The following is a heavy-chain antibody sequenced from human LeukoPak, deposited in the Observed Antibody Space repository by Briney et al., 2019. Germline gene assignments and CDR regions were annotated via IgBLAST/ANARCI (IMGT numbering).Heavy chain of an antibody. CDR1: GYTLTELS. D-gene: IGHD2-2*01. CDR3: ARAVPDYYYYMDV. Sequence: ASVKVSCKVSGYTLTELSMHWVRQAPGKGLEWMGGFDPEDGETIYAQKFQGRVTMTTDTSTSTAYMELRSLRSDDTAVYYCARAVPDYYYYMDVWGKGTTVTVSS. J-gene: IGHJ6*03. CDR2: FDPEDGET. V-gene: IGHV1-24*01.